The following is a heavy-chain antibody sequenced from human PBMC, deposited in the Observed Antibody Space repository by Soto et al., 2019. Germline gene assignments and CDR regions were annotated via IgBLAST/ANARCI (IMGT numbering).Heavy chain of an antibody. J-gene: IGHJ6*02. Sequence: SVKVSWKASGDSFSIYTITLMRQAPGQGLEWMGGIIPRSATSNYAQKFQGRVTITADESTNTAYMELSSLRSEDTAVYYCAREGLVLVPTTVNSDYYYYAMDVWGQGTTVTVSS. CDR2: IIPRSATS. CDR1: GDSFSIYT. CDR3: AREGLVLVPTTVNSDYYYYAMDV. D-gene: IGHD2-2*01. V-gene: IGHV1-69*13.